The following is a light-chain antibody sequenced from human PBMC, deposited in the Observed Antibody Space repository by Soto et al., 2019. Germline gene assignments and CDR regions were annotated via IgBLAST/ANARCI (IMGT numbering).Light chain of an antibody. Sequence: DIQMTQSPSTLSAYVGDRVTITCRASQNIDGWLVWYQQKPGKAPKLLIYDASSLETGVSSRFSGSGSGAEFTLTISSLQPDDFATYYCQQYNDNSFFGQGTKLEIK. CDR3: QQYNDNSF. V-gene: IGKV1-5*01. CDR2: DAS. J-gene: IGKJ2*01. CDR1: QNIDGW.